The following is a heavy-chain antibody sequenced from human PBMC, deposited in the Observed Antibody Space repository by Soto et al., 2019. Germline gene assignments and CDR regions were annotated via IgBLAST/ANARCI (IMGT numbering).Heavy chain of an antibody. J-gene: IGHJ4*02. D-gene: IGHD6-13*01. V-gene: IGHV3-7*01. CDR2: IKQDGSEK. CDR1: GFTFSRYW. CDR3: AGEGSSSLPSFDY. Sequence: GGSLRLSCAASGFTFSRYWMSWVRQAPGKGLEWVANIKQDGSEKYYVDSVKGRFTITRDNAKNSLYLQMNSLRAEATAVSWCAGEGSSSLPSFDYWGQGTLVTVSS.